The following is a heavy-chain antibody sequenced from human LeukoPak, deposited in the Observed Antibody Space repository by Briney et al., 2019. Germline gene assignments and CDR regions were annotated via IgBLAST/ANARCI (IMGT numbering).Heavy chain of an antibody. D-gene: IGHD4-17*01. J-gene: IGHJ5*02. CDR1: GASIGSGGYF. Sequence: SETLSLTCTVSGASIGSGGYFWAWIPQLPVKALEWIGYIYYSGATSYSPSLKSRVIISLDTSENQFSRKLSSVTAAETAVYYCARALSSNDYGDPGWFDPWGQGTLVTVSS. CDR3: ARALSSNDYGDPGWFDP. CDR2: IYYSGAT. V-gene: IGHV4-31*03.